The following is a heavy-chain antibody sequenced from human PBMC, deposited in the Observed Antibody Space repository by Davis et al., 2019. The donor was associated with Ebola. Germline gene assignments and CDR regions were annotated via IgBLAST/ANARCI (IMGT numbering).Heavy chain of an antibody. J-gene: IGHJ5*02. CDR3: AKDGGYEGWFDP. CDR2: ISGSGETT. D-gene: IGHD5-12*01. V-gene: IGHV3-23*01. CDR1: GFTFSSYS. Sequence: GESLKISCAASGFTFSSYSMNWVRQAPGKGLEWVSGISGSGETTHYADSVKGRLILSRDNSKNTLFLQMNSLSAEDTAVYYCAKDGGYEGWFDPWGQGTLVTVSS.